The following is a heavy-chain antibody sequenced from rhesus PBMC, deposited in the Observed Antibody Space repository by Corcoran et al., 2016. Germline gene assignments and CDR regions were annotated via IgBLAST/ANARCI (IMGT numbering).Heavy chain of an antibody. CDR3: ARRHYGNYLSIDY. CDR2: IYWDDDK. D-gene: IGHD4-35*01. J-gene: IGHJ4*01. Sequence: QVTLKESGPALVKPTQTLTLTCTFSGFSISTSGMGVGWIRQPPGKALEWLAIIYWDDDKYYSRSLKSRLTIAKEPSKNQVVLTMTNMDPVDTATYYCARRHYGNYLSIDYWGQGVLVTVSS. V-gene: IGHV2S1*01. CDR1: GFSISTSGMG.